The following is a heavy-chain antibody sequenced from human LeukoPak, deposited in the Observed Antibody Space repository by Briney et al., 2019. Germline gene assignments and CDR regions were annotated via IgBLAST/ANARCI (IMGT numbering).Heavy chain of an antibody. J-gene: IGHJ3*02. D-gene: IGHD1-1*01. CDR3: ARVSGSGTALDAFDI. CDR2: MYHSGST. CDR1: GYSISSGHY. Sequence: PSETLSLTCAVSGYSISSGHYWGWIRQPPGKGLEWIGSMYHSGSTYFNPSLKSRDTISVDTSKNQFSLTLSSVTAADTAVYFCARVSGSGTALDAFDIWGQGTMVIVSS. V-gene: IGHV4-38-2*01.